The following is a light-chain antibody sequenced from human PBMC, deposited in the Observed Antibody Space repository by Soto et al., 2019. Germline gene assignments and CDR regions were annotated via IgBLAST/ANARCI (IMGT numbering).Light chain of an antibody. CDR3: QQYIRWPLT. CDR2: AAS. Sequence: DIQMNQSPSSVSASVGDRVTITCRASQGISSWLAWYQQKPMEAPKLLIYAASSLQGGVPSRFSGSGSGTDFTLTISSLQSEDFAVYYCQQYIRWPLTFGGGTKVDI. J-gene: IGKJ4*01. CDR1: QGISSW. V-gene: IGKV1D-16*01.